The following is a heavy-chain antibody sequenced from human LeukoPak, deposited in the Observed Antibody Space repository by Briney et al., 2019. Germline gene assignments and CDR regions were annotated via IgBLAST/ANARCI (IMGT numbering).Heavy chain of an antibody. J-gene: IGHJ5*02. D-gene: IGHD2-21*01. Sequence: ASVKVSCKASGGTFSSYAISWVRQAPGQGLEWMGWISADNGNTDYAQRFQGRVTMTTDTSTSTAYMELRSLRSDDTAVYYCAGLCSIRWCLHDWFDPWGQGTLVTVSS. CDR3: AGLCSIRWCLHDWFDP. CDR1: GGTFSSYA. CDR2: ISADNGNT. V-gene: IGHV1-18*01.